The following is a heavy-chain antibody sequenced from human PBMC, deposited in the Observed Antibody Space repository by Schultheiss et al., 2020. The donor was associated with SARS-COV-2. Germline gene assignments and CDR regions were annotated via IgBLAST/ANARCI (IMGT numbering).Heavy chain of an antibody. J-gene: IGHJ4*02. V-gene: IGHV3-23*01. CDR2: ISGSGGST. D-gene: IGHD6-13*01. Sequence: GESLKISCAASGFTFSSYAMSWVRQAPGKGLEWVSAISGSGGSTYYADSVKGRFTISRDNSKNTLYLQMNSLRAEDTAVYYCAKFEAAAGSGPFQYYFDYWGQGTLVTVSS. CDR1: GFTFSSYA. CDR3: AKFEAAAGSGPFQYYFDY.